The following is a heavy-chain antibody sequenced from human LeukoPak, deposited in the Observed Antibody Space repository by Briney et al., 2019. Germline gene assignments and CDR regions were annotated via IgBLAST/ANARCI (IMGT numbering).Heavy chain of an antibody. CDR1: GGSISSGGYY. V-gene: IGHV4-31*03. J-gene: IGHJ4*02. D-gene: IGHD6-13*01. Sequence: SQTLSLTRTVSGGSISSGGYYWSWIRQHPGKGLEWIGYVYYSGSTYYNPSLKSRVTISVDTSKNQFFLKLSSVTATDTAVYYCARRVHSSSWSSYFDYWGQETLVTVSS. CDR2: VYYSGST. CDR3: ARRVHSSSWSSYFDY.